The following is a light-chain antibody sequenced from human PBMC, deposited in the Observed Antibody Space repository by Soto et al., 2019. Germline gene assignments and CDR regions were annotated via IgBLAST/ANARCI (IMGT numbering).Light chain of an antibody. V-gene: IGKV1-5*03. CDR1: QSISSW. J-gene: IGKJ2*01. Sequence: DIQMTQSPSTLSASLGDRVTITCRASQSISSWLAWYQQRQGKAPKLLISKSSNLESGVPSRFSGSGSGTEFTLTISRLQPDDFATYFCQQYSSVPYTFGQGTKVDIK. CDR3: QQYSSVPYT. CDR2: KSS.